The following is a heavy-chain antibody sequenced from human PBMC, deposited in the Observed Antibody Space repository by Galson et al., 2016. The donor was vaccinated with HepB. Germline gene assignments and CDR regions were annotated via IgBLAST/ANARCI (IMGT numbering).Heavy chain of an antibody. CDR3: ARDSRSGYFDY. J-gene: IGHJ4*02. CDR1: GYTFTSYY. V-gene: IGHV1-46*01. D-gene: IGHD3-10*01. CDR2: INPSGGST. Sequence: SVKVSCKASGYTFTSYYMHWVRQAPGQGLEWMGIINPSGGSTSYAQKFQGRVTMTRDTSTSTVYMEQSSLRSEDTAVYYCARDSRSGYFDYWGQGTLVTVSS.